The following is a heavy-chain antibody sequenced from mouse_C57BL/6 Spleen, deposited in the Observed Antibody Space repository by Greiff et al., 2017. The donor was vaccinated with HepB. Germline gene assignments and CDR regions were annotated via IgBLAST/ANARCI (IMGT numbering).Heavy chain of an antibody. CDR2: IDPSDSYT. V-gene: IGHV1-50*01. D-gene: IGHD2-2*01. Sequence: QVQLQQPGAELVKPGASVKLSCKASGYTFTSYWMQWVKQRPGQGLEWIGEIDPSDSYTNYNQKFKGKATLTVDTSSSTAYMQLSSLTSEDSAVYYCARSLYGYDGYFDVWGTGTTVTVSS. CDR3: ARSLYGYDGYFDV. CDR1: GYTFTSYW. J-gene: IGHJ1*03.